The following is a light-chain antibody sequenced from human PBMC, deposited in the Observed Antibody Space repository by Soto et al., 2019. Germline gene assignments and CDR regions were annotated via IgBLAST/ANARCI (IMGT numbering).Light chain of an antibody. Sequence: EIVLTQSPATLSLSPGERATLSCRASQSVSNYLAWYQQKPGQAPRLLIYDASNRATGIPARFSGSGSGTDFTLTISRLEPEDFAVYYCQQRNNWPPWTFGPGTKVEIK. V-gene: IGKV3-11*01. J-gene: IGKJ1*01. CDR2: DAS. CDR1: QSVSNY. CDR3: QQRNNWPPWT.